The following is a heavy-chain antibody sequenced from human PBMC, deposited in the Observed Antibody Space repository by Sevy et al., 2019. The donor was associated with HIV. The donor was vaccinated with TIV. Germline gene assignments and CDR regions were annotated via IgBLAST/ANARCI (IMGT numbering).Heavy chain of an antibody. CDR1: GGSISSYY. D-gene: IGHD2-2*01. Sequence: SETLSLTYTVSGGSISSYYWSWIRQPAGKGLEWIGRIYTSGSTNYNPSLKSRVTMSVDTSKNQFSLKLSSVTAADTAVYYCARGDCSSTNCPFDYWGQGTLVTVSS. CDR3: ARGDCSSTNCPFDY. V-gene: IGHV4-4*07. J-gene: IGHJ4*02. CDR2: IYTSGST.